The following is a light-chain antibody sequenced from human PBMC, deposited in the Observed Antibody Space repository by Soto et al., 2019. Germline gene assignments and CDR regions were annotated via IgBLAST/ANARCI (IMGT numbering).Light chain of an antibody. CDR1: SSNIGNNY. Sequence: QSVLTQPPSVSAAPGQKVTISCAGSSSNIGNNYVSWYQQLPGTAPKLLIYDNNKRPSGIPDRFSGSKSGPSATLGITGLQTGDEADYYCGTWDSSLSAYVFGTGTKVTVL. V-gene: IGLV1-51*01. CDR3: GTWDSSLSAYV. CDR2: DNN. J-gene: IGLJ1*01.